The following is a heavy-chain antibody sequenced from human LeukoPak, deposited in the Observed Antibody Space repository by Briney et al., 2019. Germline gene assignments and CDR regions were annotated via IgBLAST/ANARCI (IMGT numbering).Heavy chain of an antibody. J-gene: IGHJ4*02. CDR2: INPNSGGT. Sequence: ASVKVSCKASGYTFTSYYMHWVRQAPGQGLEWMGWINPNSGGTNYAQKFQGRVTMTRDTSISTAYMELSRLRSDDTAVYYCARSRLQLWLRALVYWGQGTLVTVSS. CDR1: GYTFTSYY. CDR3: ARSRLQLWLRALVY. D-gene: IGHD5-18*01. V-gene: IGHV1-2*02.